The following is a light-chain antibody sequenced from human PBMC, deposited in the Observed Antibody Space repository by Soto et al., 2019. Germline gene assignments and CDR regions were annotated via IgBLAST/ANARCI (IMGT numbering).Light chain of an antibody. CDR2: DVS. CDR1: SSDVGGYNY. J-gene: IGLJ1*01. Sequence: QSALTQPASVSGSPGQSITISCTGTSSDVGGYNYVSWYQQHPGKAPKLLIYDVSNRPSGVSNRFSGSKSGNTASLTISGLQAGDEADYYCSSYTSSSTLYVFGTGTQLTVL. CDR3: SSYTSSSTLYV. V-gene: IGLV2-14*01.